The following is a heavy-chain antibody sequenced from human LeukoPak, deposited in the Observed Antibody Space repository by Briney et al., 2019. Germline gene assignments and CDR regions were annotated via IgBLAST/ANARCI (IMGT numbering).Heavy chain of an antibody. Sequence: SETLSPTCTVSGGSISSYYWSWIRQPPGKGLEWIGYIYYSGSTNYNPSLKSRVTISVDTSKNQFSLKLSSVTAADTAVYYCARYSYADWFDPWGQGTLVTVS. CDR3: ARYSYADWFDP. V-gene: IGHV4-59*01. J-gene: IGHJ5*02. D-gene: IGHD5-18*01. CDR1: GGSISSYY. CDR2: IYYSGST.